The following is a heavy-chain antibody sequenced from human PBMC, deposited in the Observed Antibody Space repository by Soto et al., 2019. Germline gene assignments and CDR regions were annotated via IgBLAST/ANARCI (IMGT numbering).Heavy chain of an antibody. CDR3: ARGGPSSGWYYFDY. J-gene: IGHJ4*02. D-gene: IGHD6-19*01. Sequence: GASVKVSCKASGGTFSSYAISWVRQAPGQGLEWMGGIIPIFGTANYAQKFQGRVTITADESTSTAYMELSSLRSEGTAVYYCARGGPSSGWYYFDYWGQGTLVTVSS. V-gene: IGHV1-69*13. CDR1: GGTFSSYA. CDR2: IIPIFGTA.